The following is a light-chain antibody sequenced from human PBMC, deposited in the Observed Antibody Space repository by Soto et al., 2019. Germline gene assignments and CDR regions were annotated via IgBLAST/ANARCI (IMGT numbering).Light chain of an antibody. Sequence: QSVLTQPASVSGSPEQSITISCTGTSNDVGGYNLVSWFQQHPGKAPKLMISEVNKRPSGVSNRFSGSKSANTASLTISGLQAEDEADYYCCSHVGGSSPQWVFGGGTKLTVL. CDR2: EVN. J-gene: IGLJ3*02. CDR1: SNDVGGYNL. CDR3: CSHVGGSSPQWV. V-gene: IGLV2-23*02.